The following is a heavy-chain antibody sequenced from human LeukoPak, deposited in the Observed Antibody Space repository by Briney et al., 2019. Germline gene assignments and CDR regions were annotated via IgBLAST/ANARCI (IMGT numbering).Heavy chain of an antibody. D-gene: IGHD3-22*01. CDR3: ARDKEPYITMRVAPFDY. V-gene: IGHV1-18*01. Sequence: ASVKVSCKASGYTFTSYGISWVRQAPGQGLEWMGWISAYNGNTNYAQKLQGRVTMTTDTSTSTAYMELRSLRSDDTAVYYCARDKEPYITMRVAPFDYWGQGTLVTVSS. CDR1: GYTFTSYG. CDR2: ISAYNGNT. J-gene: IGHJ4*02.